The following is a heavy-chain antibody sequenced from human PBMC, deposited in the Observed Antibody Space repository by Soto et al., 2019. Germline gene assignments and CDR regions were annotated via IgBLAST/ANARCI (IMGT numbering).Heavy chain of an antibody. CDR2: ISGSGGST. D-gene: IGHD3-16*02. V-gene: IGHV3-23*01. Sequence: EVQLLESGGGLVQPGGSLRLSCAASGFTFSSYAMSCVRQAPGKGLEWVSAISGSGGSTYYADSVKGRFTTSRDNSKNTLYLQMNSLRAEDTAVYYCAKDPMIGGVIAIEPYYFDYWGQGTLVTVSS. CDR1: GFTFSSYA. J-gene: IGHJ4*02. CDR3: AKDPMIGGVIAIEPYYFDY.